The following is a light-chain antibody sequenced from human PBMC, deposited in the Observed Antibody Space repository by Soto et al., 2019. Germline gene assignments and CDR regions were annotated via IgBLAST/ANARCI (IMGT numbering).Light chain of an antibody. CDR3: QQCGAPPYT. J-gene: IGKJ2*01. V-gene: IGKV3-20*01. CDR1: QSVNANY. CDR2: GAS. Sequence: EVVLTQSPGTLSLSPGERVTLSCRASQSVNANYLAWYQQKRGQAPRLLIFGASIRVPGIPERFSGSGSGTDFTLSISRLEPEDSAMYFCQQCGAPPYTFGQGTNLEIK.